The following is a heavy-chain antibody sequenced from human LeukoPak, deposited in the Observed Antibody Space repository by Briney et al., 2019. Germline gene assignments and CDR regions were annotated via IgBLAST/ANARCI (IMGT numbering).Heavy chain of an antibody. D-gene: IGHD6-19*01. CDR3: AKDNRRHYTSGPNPDSLH. CDR1: GFIFNNYA. J-gene: IGHJ4*02. CDR2: ISWNSCSI. V-gene: IGHV3-9*01. Sequence: GGSLRLSCAGSGFIFNNYAMHWVRQPPGKGLEWVSGISWNSCSIDYADSVKGRFTISRDNAKNSLYLQMNSLRVEDTAFYYCAKDNRRHYTSGPNPDSLHWGQGALVTVSS.